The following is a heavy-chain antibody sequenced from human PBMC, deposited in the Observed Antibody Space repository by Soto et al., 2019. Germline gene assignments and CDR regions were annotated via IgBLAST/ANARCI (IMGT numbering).Heavy chain of an antibody. CDR2: ISYDGSNK. CDR3: ARDIVFPRYCISTSCKPLDGYYYGMDV. D-gene: IGHD2-2*01. Sequence: QVQLVESGGGVVQPGRSLRLSCAASGFTFSSYAMHWVRQAPGKGLEWVAVISYDGSNKYYADSVKGRFTISRDNSKNTRYRQMNSLRAEDTAVYYCARDIVFPRYCISTSCKPLDGYYYGMDVWGQGTTVTVSS. V-gene: IGHV3-30-3*01. CDR1: GFTFSSYA. J-gene: IGHJ6*02.